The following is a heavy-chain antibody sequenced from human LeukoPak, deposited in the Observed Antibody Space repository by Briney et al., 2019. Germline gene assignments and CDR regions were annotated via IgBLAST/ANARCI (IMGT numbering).Heavy chain of an antibody. CDR3: ARRAGAYSHPYDY. J-gene: IGHJ4*02. CDR1: GFTVSSNS. V-gene: IGHV3-53*01. D-gene: IGHD4/OR15-4a*01. CDR2: IYSDNT. Sequence: GGSLRLSCTVSGFTVSSNSMSWVRQAPGKGLEWVSFIYSDNTHYSDSVKGRFTIFRDNSKNTLYLQMNSLRAEDTAVYYCARRAGAYSHPYDYWGQGTLVTVSS.